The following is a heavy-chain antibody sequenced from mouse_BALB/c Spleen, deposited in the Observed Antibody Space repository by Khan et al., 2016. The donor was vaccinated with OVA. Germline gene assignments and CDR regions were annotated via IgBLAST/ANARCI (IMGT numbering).Heavy chain of an antibody. V-gene: IGHV2-2*01. CDR3: ARDSYMYDFTY. Sequence: QVQLKQSGPGLVRPSQTLSITCTVSGFSLTTYGVHWVRQSPGKGLEWLGVIRSAGKTDYNAAFISRLSVTKDNYKSHVFFKMNSLQAEDTAIYYCARDSYMYDFTYWGQGTLVTVSA. CDR1: GFSLTTYG. J-gene: IGHJ3*01. CDR2: IRSAGKT. D-gene: IGHD2-14*01.